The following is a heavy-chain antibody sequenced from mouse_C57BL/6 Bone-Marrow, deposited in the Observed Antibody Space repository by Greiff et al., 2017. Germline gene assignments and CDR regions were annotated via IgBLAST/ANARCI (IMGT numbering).Heavy chain of an antibody. CDR2: FHPYNDDT. CDR1: GYTFTTYP. J-gene: IGHJ2*01. CDR3: ARSRNCFYCVDY. V-gene: IGHV1-47*01. D-gene: IGHD1-1*01. Sequence: GAELVQPGASVQMSCKASGYTFTTYPTEWREQNHGKSLVWIGHFHPYNDDTTYNEKFKGKATLTLEKYSNTVYLELSRLTSDDSAVYYCARSRNCFYCVDYWGQGTTLTVSS.